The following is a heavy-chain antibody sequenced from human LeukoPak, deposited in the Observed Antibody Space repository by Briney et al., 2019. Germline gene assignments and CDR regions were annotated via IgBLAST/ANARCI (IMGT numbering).Heavy chain of an antibody. V-gene: IGHV3-23*01. D-gene: IGHD3-3*01. CDR1: GFTFSSYA. CDR2: IRGSGDYT. CDR3: AKDRDVWSVFI. Sequence: GGSLRLSCAASGFTFSSYAMSWVRQAPGKGLEWVSAIRGSGDYTYYADSVQGRFTISRDNSKNTLYRQMNSLRADDTAVYYCAKDRDVWSVFIWGQGTLVTVSS. J-gene: IGHJ4*02.